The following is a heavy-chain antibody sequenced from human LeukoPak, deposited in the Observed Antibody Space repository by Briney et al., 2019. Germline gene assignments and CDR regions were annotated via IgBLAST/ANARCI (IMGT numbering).Heavy chain of an antibody. J-gene: IGHJ5*02. CDR1: GFTFSSYA. CDR3: AIEPYGLGWFDP. D-gene: IGHD4-17*01. Sequence: GGSLRLSCAASGFTFSSYAMSWVRQAPGKGLEWVSAISGSGGSTYYADSVKGRFAISRDNSKNTLYLQMNSLRAEDTAVYYCAIEPYGLGWFDPWGQGTLVTVSS. V-gene: IGHV3-23*01. CDR2: ISGSGGST.